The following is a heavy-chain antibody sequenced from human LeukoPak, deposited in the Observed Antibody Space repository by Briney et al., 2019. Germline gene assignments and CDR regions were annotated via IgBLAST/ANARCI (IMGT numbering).Heavy chain of an antibody. CDR1: GGSISSGGYY. D-gene: IGHD3-22*01. Sequence: SETLSLTCTVSGGSISSGGYYWSWIRQHPGKGLEWIGYIYYSGSTYYNPSLKSRVTISVDTSKNQFSLKLSSVTAADTAVYYCARINDSSGYHIDYWGQGTLVTVSS. CDR3: ARINDSSGYHIDY. J-gene: IGHJ4*02. CDR2: IYYSGST. V-gene: IGHV4-31*03.